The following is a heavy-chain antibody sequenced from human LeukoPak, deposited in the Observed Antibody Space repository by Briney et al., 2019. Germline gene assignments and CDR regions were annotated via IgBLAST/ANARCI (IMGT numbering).Heavy chain of an antibody. V-gene: IGHV1-69*04. D-gene: IGHD3-22*01. CDR2: IIPILGIA. CDR3: ARDHKPPPAGSYYYDSSGYDY. J-gene: IGHJ4*02. Sequence: SVKVSCKASGGTFSSYAISWVRQAPGQGLEWMGRIIPILGIANYAQKFQGRVTITADKSTSTAYMELSSLRSEDTAVYYCARDHKPPPAGSYYYDSSGYDYWGQGTRVTVSP. CDR1: GGTFSSYA.